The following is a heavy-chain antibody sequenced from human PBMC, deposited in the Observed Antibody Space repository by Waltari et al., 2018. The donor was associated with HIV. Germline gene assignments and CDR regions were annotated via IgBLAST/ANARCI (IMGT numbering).Heavy chain of an antibody. J-gene: IGHJ5*01. CDR1: ADTSNNYY. CDR3: ARTVGTSISGVITYNWFDS. Sequence: QVQLQESGPGLVKPSETLSLTCNVSADTSNNYYLSWIRHSPAKGLEWIGYIYYTGTSNYNPSPSLKSRVTMSLDTSKTQFSLKLTSVSAADTAVYYCARTVGTSISGVITYNWFDSWGQGTLVTVSS. CDR2: IYYTGTS. D-gene: IGHD3-3*01. V-gene: IGHV4-59*01.